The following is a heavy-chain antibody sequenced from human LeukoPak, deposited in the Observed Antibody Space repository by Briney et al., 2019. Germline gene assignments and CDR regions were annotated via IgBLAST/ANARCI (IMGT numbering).Heavy chain of an antibody. Sequence: GGSLRLSCAASGFTFSSYAMSWVRQAPGKGLEWVSAICGSGGSTYYADSVKGRFTISRDNSKNTLYLQMNSLRAEDTAVYYCAKDLSSSSSVVVVAAKHDYWGQGTLVTVSS. CDR3: AKDLSSSSSVVVVAAKHDY. D-gene: IGHD2-15*01. CDR1: GFTFSSYA. J-gene: IGHJ4*02. V-gene: IGHV3-23*01. CDR2: ICGSGGST.